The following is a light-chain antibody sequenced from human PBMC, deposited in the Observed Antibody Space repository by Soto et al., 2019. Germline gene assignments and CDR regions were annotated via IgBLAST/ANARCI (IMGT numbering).Light chain of an antibody. V-gene: IGKV1-27*01. CDR2: ATS. J-gene: IGKJ4*01. Sequence: DIQLTQSPSSLSAPVGDRVTITCRASQAISSYLAWYQQKPGKVPELLIYATSTLQSGAPSRFSGSGSGTDFTLTISSLQPEAVATYYCHKYNHAPTFGGGTKVEIK. CDR1: QAISSY. CDR3: HKYNHAPT.